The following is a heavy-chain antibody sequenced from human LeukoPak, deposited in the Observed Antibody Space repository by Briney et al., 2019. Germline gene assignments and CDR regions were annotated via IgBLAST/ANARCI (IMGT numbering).Heavy chain of an antibody. CDR2: IWYDGSNK. CDR3: AKDLKANPVAGRHFDY. D-gene: IGHD6-19*01. J-gene: IGHJ4*02. V-gene: IGHV3-33*06. Sequence: PGGSLRLSCAASGFTFSSYGMPWVRQAPGKGLEWVAVIWYDGSNKYYADSVKGRFTISRDNSKNTLYLQMNSLRAEDTAVYYCAKDLKANPVAGRHFDYWGQGTLVTVSS. CDR1: GFTFSSYG.